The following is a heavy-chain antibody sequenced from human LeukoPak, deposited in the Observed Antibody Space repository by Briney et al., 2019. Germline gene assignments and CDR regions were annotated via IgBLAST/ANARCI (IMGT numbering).Heavy chain of an antibody. CDR2: INHSGST. Sequence: SETLSLTCAVYGGSFSGYYWSWIRQPPGKGLEWIGEINHSGSTNYNPSLKSRVTISVDTSKNQFSLKLSSVTAADTAVYYCARQGQLVRYYYYYMDVWAKGTTVTVSS. D-gene: IGHD6-13*01. CDR3: ARQGQLVRYYYYYMDV. CDR1: GGSFSGYY. J-gene: IGHJ6*03. V-gene: IGHV4-34*01.